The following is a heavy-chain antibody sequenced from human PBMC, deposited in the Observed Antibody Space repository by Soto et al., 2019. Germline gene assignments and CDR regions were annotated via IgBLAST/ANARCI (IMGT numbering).Heavy chain of an antibody. J-gene: IGHJ1*01. CDR1: GFSFSDYA. Sequence: VQLLESGGGLVQPGGSLRLSCATSGFSFSDYAMIWVRQAPGKGLEWVSGLYGSGGGIQYADSVKGRFTISRDNYAKSIYQQMSSLRVEDTAIYYCAKDAVYRDGVWLSHDWGQGTVVTVST. CDR3: AKDAVYRDGVWLSHD. V-gene: IGHV3-23*01. D-gene: IGHD4-17*01. CDR2: LYGSGGGI.